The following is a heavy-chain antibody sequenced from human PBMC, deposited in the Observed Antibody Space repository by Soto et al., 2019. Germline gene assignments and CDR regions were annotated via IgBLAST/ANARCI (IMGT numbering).Heavy chain of an antibody. CDR2: ISGSGGST. Sequence: PGGSLRLSCAASGFTFSNYEMHWVRQAPGKGLEWVSAISGSGGSTYYADSVKGRFTISRDNSKNTLYLQMNSLRAEDTAVYYCAKVKGLASFDYWGQGTLVTVSS. CDR1: GFTFSNYE. CDR3: AKVKGLASFDY. D-gene: IGHD3-9*01. J-gene: IGHJ4*02. V-gene: IGHV3-23*01.